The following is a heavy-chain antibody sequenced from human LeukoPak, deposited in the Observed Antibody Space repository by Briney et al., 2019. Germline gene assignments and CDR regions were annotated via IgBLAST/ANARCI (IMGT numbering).Heavy chain of an antibody. CDR1: GYTFTIYG. CDR2: ISAYNGNT. D-gene: IGHD3-3*01. Sequence: ASVKVSCKASGYTFTIYGISWVRQAPGQGLEWMGWISAYNGNTNYAQKLQGRVTMTTDTSTSTAYMELRSLRSDDTAVYYCARVGSYDFWSGYQYYFDYWGQGTLVTVSS. J-gene: IGHJ4*02. V-gene: IGHV1-18*01. CDR3: ARVGSYDFWSGYQYYFDY.